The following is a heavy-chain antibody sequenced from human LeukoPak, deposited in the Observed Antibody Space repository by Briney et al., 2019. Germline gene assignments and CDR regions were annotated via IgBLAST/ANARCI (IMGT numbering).Heavy chain of an antibody. J-gene: IGHJ3*02. CDR2: IYYSGST. Sequence: SETLSLTCTVSGGSISSYYWSWIRQPPGKGLEWIGYIYYSGSTNYNPSLKSRVTISVDTSKNQFSLKLSSVTAADTAVYYCARHLVVVMGPHAFDIWGQGTMVTVSS. CDR3: ARHLVVVMGPHAFDI. D-gene: IGHD3-22*01. CDR1: GGSISSYY. V-gene: IGHV4-59*08.